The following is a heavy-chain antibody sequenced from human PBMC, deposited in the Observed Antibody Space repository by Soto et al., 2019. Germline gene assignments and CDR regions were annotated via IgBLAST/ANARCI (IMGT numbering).Heavy chain of an antibody. CDR2: IKQDGSEK. J-gene: IGHJ6*03. CDR3: ARDSTIFGVVIINYYYYMDV. CDR1: GFTFSSYW. V-gene: IGHV3-7*01. D-gene: IGHD3-3*01. Sequence: GGSLRLSCAASGFTFSSYWMSWVRQAPGKGLEWVANIKQDGSEKYYVDSVKGRFTISGDNAKNSLYLQMNSLRAEDTAVYYCARDSTIFGVVIINYYYYMDVWGKGTTVTVSS.